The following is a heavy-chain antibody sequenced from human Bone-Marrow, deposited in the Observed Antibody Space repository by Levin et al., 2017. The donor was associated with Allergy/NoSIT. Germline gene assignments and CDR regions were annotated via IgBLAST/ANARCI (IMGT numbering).Heavy chain of an antibody. Sequence: GESLKISCKASGYTFTTYDINWVRQATGQGLEWMGWMNPNSGNTGYARKFQGRVTMTRNTSISTAYMELSSLRSEDTAVYYCARALSLKDFQQFDYWGQGTLVTVSS. J-gene: IGHJ4*02. CDR2: MNPNSGNT. V-gene: IGHV1-8*01. D-gene: IGHD2-2*01. CDR3: ARALSLKDFQQFDY. CDR1: GYTFTTYD.